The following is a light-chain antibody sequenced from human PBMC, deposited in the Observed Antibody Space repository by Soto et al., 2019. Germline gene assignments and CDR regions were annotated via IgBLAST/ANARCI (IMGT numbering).Light chain of an antibody. CDR3: QQANSFPIT. V-gene: IGKV3-11*01. CDR1: QSVSGY. CDR2: DVS. J-gene: IGKJ5*01. Sequence: EIVLLQSPVPLSLSPGASAPLSCRASQSVSGYLAWYQQKPGQAPRLLIYDVSNRATGIPARFNGSGSGTDFTLTISSLQPEDFATYYCQQANSFPITVGQGTRLEIK.